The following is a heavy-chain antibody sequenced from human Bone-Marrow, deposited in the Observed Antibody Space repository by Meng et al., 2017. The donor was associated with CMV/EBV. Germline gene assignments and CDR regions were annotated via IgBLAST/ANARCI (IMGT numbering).Heavy chain of an antibody. Sequence: GESLKISCAASGFIFRSYAMHWVRQAPGKGLEWVAGISYDGTNKYYGDSGKGRFTISRDNSKNTLYMEMGAEDTVVYYCAGDGGVLGRFDYWGQGTLVTVSS. CDR3: AGDGGVLGRFDY. J-gene: IGHJ4*02. CDR1: GFIFRSYA. D-gene: IGHD2-15*01. CDR2: ISYDGTNK. V-gene: IGHV3-30-3*01.